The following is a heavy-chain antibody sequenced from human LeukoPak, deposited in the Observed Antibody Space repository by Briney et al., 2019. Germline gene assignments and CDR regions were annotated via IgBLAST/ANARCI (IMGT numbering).Heavy chain of an antibody. CDR3: ARGLERGFDFDY. D-gene: IGHD1-1*01. J-gene: IGHJ4*02. V-gene: IGHV4-34*01. Sequence: PSGTLSLTCAAYVGAFRGYYWTCIRQPPEKGLEWIGEIHHGGNTNQNPSLKTRVSISIHTCKSQFSPKLTAVTPADTPLSYCARGLERGFDFDYRGTGNMVT. CDR2: IHHGGNT. CDR1: VGAFRGYY.